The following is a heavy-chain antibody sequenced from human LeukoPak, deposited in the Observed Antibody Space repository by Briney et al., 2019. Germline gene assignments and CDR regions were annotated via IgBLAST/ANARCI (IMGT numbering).Heavy chain of an antibody. CDR3: ARENRVGIAAANFDY. CDR1: GGSISSYY. D-gene: IGHD6-13*01. V-gene: IGHV4-4*07. Sequence: SETLSLTCTVSGGSISSYYWSWIRQPAGKGLEWIGRIYTSGSTNYNPSLKSRVTMSVDTSKNQFSLKLSSVTAADTAVYYCARENRVGIAAANFDYWAREPWSPSPQ. J-gene: IGHJ4*02. CDR2: IYTSGST.